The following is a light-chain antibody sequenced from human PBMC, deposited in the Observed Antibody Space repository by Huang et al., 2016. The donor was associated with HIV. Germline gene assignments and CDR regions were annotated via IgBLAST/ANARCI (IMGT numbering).Light chain of an antibody. Sequence: IVLTQSPATLSTYLGENLTLSCRASQAVAGHIAWYQQRPGQAPRLLIYDASYRAAGISDRFTGSGSGTEFTLTITSLEPDDVAIYYCQQRTQWLSFGGGTKVQIK. J-gene: IGKJ4*01. CDR1: QAVAGH. CDR3: QQRTQWLS. V-gene: IGKV3-11*01. CDR2: DAS.